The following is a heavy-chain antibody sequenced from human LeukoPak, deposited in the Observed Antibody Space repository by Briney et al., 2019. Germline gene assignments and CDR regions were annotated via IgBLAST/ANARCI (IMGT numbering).Heavy chain of an antibody. D-gene: IGHD1-26*01. CDR2: ISGSGGST. J-gene: IGHJ4*02. V-gene: IGHV3-23*01. Sequence: GGSLRLSCAASGFTFSSYAMSWVRQAPGKGLEWVSAISGSGGSTYYADSVKGRFTISRDNSKNTLYLQMNSLRAEDTAVYYCAKTPWELLRYGYYFDYWGQGTLVTVSS. CDR1: GFTFSSYA. CDR3: AKTPWELLRYGYYFDY.